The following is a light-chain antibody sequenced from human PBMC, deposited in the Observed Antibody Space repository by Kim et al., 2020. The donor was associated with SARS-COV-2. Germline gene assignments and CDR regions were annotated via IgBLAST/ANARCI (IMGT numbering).Light chain of an antibody. CDR3: QQYDNLSIT. CDR1: QDSSNY. CDR2: DAS. J-gene: IGKJ5*01. V-gene: IGKV1-33*01. Sequence: DIQMTQSPSSLSASVGDRVTITCQASQDSSNYLNWYQQKPGKATKLLIYDASNLETGVPSRFSGSGSGTDFTFTISSLQPEDIATYYCQQYDNLSITFGQATRLEIK.